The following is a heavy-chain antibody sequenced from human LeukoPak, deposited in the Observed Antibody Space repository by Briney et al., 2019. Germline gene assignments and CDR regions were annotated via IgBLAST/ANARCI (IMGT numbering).Heavy chain of an antibody. CDR1: GYTFTSYY. CDR2: INPSGGST. D-gene: IGHD3-10*01. J-gene: IGHJ4*02. CDR3: AREGSYYGSGSYYIVDY. Sequence: VASVKVSCKASGYTFTSYYMHWVRQAPGQGLEWMGIINPSGGSTSYAQKFQGRVTMTRDTSTSTVYMELSSLRSEDTAVYYCAREGSYYGSGSYYIVDYWGQGTLVTVSS. V-gene: IGHV1-46*01.